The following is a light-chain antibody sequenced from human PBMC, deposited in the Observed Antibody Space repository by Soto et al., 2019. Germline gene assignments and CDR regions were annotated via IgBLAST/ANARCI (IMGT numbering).Light chain of an antibody. CDR3: QQYYSSPRT. CDR2: DTF. J-gene: IGKJ1*01. CDR1: QSVNSY. Sequence: EIVLTQSPATLSLSPGERATLSCTASQSVNSYLAWYQHRPGQAPRLLIYDTFNRATGVPARFSGSGSGTDFTLTISSLQAEDVAVYYCQQYYSSPRTFGQGTKVEIK. V-gene: IGKV3-11*01.